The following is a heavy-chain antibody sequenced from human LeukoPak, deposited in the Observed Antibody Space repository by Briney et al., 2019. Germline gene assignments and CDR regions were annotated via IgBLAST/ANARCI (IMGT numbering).Heavy chain of an antibody. J-gene: IGHJ4*02. V-gene: IGHV3-11*03. D-gene: IGHD5-24*01. CDR3: ARRVSADGYPFDT. CDR1: AFTFSDYY. Sequence: GSLELSCAASAFTFSDYYMSWIRQAPGKGLEWISYISSSSTYTKYADSVKGRFTISRDNAKNSLYLQMNSLRAEDTAVYYCARRVSADGYPFDTWGQGTLVTVSS. CDR2: ISSSSTYT.